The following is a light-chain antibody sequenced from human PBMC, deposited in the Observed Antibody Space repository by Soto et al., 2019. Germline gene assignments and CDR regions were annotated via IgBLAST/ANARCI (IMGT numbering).Light chain of an antibody. CDR2: EVS. Sequence: QSVLTQPASVSGSPGQSIAISCTGTSSDVGAYNYVSWYQRHPGKAPKLMIYEVSNRPSGISNRFSGSKSGNTASLTISGLQAEDEAHYYCSSYTSSSTLLFGGGTKLTVL. J-gene: IGLJ2*01. V-gene: IGLV2-14*01. CDR1: SSDVGAYNY. CDR3: SSYTSSSTLL.